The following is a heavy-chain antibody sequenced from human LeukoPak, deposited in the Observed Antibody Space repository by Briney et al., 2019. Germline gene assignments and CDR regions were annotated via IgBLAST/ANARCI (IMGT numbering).Heavy chain of an antibody. V-gene: IGHV1-18*01. CDR2: ISAYNGNT. J-gene: IGHJ5*02. Sequence: ASVKVSCKASGYTFTSYGISWVRQAPGQGLEWMGWISAYNGNTNYAQKLQGRVTMTTDTSTSTAYMELRSLRSDDTAVYYCARDQVTRSSWYSDWFDPWGQGTLVTVSS. CDR3: ARDQVTRSSWYSDWFDP. D-gene: IGHD6-13*01. CDR1: GYTFTSYG.